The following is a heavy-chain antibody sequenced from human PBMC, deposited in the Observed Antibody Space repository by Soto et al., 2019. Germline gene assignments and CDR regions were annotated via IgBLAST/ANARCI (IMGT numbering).Heavy chain of an antibody. CDR1: GFTFSSYE. CDR3: AGSAYNWNDGARGYFDY. V-gene: IGHV3-48*03. CDR2: ISSSGRTI. Sequence: EVQLVESGGGLVQPGGSLRLSCAASGFTFSSYEMNWVRQAPGKGLGWVSYISSSGRTIYYADSVEGRFTITRNDAKNSLYLRMNSLRAEDTAVCYGAGSAYNWNDGARGYFDYWGQGTLVTVSS. J-gene: IGHJ4*02. D-gene: IGHD1-20*01.